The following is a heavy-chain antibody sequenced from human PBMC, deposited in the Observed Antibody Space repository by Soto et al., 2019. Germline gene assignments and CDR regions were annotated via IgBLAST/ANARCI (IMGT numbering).Heavy chain of an antibody. J-gene: IGHJ4*02. Sequence: PGGSLRLSCVASGFSFSNYNMNWARQAPGKGLEWVSYITDSSDTVHYADSVRGRFTISRDNAESSLYLQMNSLRDEDTAVYFCARDFGHGYYLDYWGRGTLVTVSS. V-gene: IGHV3-48*02. D-gene: IGHD3-3*01. CDR1: GFSFSNYN. CDR2: ITDSSDTV. CDR3: ARDFGHGYYLDY.